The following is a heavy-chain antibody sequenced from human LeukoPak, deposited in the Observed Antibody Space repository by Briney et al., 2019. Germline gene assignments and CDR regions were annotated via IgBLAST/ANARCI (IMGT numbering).Heavy chain of an antibody. V-gene: IGHV3-7*01. CDR2: MNQDGSEK. J-gene: IGHJ4*02. Sequence: GGTLRLSCAASGFTFSTYWMSWVRQAPGRRLEWVANMNQDGSEKYYVDSVKGRFTISRDNAKNSLYLQMNSLRAEDTAVYYCASGSIARAKPDYWGQGTLVTVSS. D-gene: IGHD3-10*01. CDR1: GFTFSTYW. CDR3: ASGSIARAKPDY.